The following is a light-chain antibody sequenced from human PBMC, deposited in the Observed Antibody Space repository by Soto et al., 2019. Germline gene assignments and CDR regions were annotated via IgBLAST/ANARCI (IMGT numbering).Light chain of an antibody. CDR3: QQTFTIPGS. V-gene: IGKV1-39*01. CDR1: QSIRNF. Sequence: DIQMTQSPSSLSASVGDRVKISCRASQSIRNFVNWYQQKPGKAPKLLIYASFYLQSGVPSRFSGSGSGTDFALTISGLEADDFAIYYCQQTFTIPGSFGPGTTVDIK. J-gene: IGKJ3*01. CDR2: ASF.